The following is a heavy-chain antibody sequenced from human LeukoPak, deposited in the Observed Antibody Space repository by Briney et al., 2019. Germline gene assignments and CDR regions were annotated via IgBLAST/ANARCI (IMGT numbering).Heavy chain of an antibody. D-gene: IGHD3-16*01. CDR1: GLTFSTYD. J-gene: IGHJ6*02. CDR3: ARFFQQNLGYDYYYGMDV. CDR2: ISSSGSYK. V-gene: IGHV3-21*01. Sequence: GGSLRLSCAASGLTFSTYDINWVRQAPGKGLEWVSSISSSGSYKYYADSVKGRFTISRDNAKNSLYLQMNSLRAEDTAVYYCARFFQQNLGYDYYYGMDVWGQGTTVTVSS.